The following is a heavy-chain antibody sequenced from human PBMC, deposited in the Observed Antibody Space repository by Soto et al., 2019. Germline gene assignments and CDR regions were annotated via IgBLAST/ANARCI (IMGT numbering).Heavy chain of an antibody. J-gene: IGHJ4*02. CDR3: AKGRFGGRGWYVRGLDY. V-gene: IGHV3-23*01. D-gene: IGHD6-19*01. Sequence: EVQLLESGGGLVQPGGSLRLSCAASGFTFSSNAMSWVRQAPGKGLEWVSAISGSGGSTYYADAVKGRFTISRDNSKNTLYLQMSSLRAEDTAVYYCAKGRFGGRGWYVRGLDYWGQGTLVTVSS. CDR2: ISGSGGST. CDR1: GFTFSSNA.